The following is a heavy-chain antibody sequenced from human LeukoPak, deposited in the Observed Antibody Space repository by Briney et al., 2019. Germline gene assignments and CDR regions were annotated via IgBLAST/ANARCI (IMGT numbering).Heavy chain of an antibody. CDR1: GASITDYY. V-gene: IGHV4-59*08. J-gene: IGHJ4*02. CDR3: AKHLTGGSYPVDF. Sequence: SETLSLTCTVSGASITDYYWTWIRQPPGKTLGYIAYIKYNEKTYYNPSLNGRVTLSVDTFRNQFSLRLTSVTAADTAVYYCAKHLTGGSYPVDFWGQGALVTVSS. CDR2: IKYNEKT. D-gene: IGHD3-16*01.